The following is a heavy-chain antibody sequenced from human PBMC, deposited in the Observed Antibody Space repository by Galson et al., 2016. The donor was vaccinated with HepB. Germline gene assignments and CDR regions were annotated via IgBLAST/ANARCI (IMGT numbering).Heavy chain of an antibody. CDR1: GGSISSSSYY. CDR3: AINYSANSGGFDY. V-gene: IGHV4-39*01. D-gene: IGHD4-23*01. CDR2: IYYSGST. Sequence: SETLSLTCTVSGGSISSSSYYWGWIRQPPGKGLEWIGNIYYSGSTYYNPSRKSRITISVDTSKNQFSLKLSSVTAADTAVYYCAINYSANSGGFDYWGQGTLVTVSS. J-gene: IGHJ4*02.